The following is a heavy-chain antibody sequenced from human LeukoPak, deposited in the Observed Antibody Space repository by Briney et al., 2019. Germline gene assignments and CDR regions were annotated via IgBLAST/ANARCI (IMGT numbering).Heavy chain of an antibody. CDR3: ARHARRSGYYYYYMDV. D-gene: IGHD6-6*01. CDR1: GGSISSYY. J-gene: IGHJ6*03. V-gene: IGHV4-59*08. CDR2: IYYSGST. Sequence: SETLSLTCTVSGGSISSYYWSWIRQPPGKGLEWIGYIYYSGSTNYNPSLKSRVTISVDTSKNQFSLKLSSVTAADTAVYYCARHARRSGYYYYYMDVWGKGATVTVSS.